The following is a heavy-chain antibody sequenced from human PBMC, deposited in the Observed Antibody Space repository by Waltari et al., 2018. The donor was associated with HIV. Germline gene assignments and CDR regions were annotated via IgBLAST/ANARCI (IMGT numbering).Heavy chain of an antibody. Sequence: QLQLQESGPGLVKPSETLSLTCAVSGGSISSSSYYWGWIRQSPGKGLEWIASSYYSGTTYYNPSLKSRVTVSVDTSKNQFSLRLSSVTAADTAVYYCARLVGATGALDIWGQGTMVTVSS. V-gene: IGHV4-39*01. CDR3: ARLVGATGALDI. CDR2: SYYSGTT. D-gene: IGHD1-26*01. J-gene: IGHJ3*02. CDR1: GGSISSSSYY.